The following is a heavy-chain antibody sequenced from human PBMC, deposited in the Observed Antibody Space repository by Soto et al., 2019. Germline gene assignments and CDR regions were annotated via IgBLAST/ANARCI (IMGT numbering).Heavy chain of an antibody. CDR2: INTDGSST. CDR3: ARGETPHSSLSVY. Sequence: EVQLVESGGGLVQPGGSLRLSCAASGFTLSSYWRHWVRQAPGKGLVWVSRINTDGSSTSYADSVKGRFTISRDNAENTLYLQMNSLTAEDTAAYYCARGETPHSSLSVYWGQGTLVTVAS. J-gene: IGHJ4*02. V-gene: IGHV3-74*01. CDR1: GFTLSSYW. D-gene: IGHD3-22*01.